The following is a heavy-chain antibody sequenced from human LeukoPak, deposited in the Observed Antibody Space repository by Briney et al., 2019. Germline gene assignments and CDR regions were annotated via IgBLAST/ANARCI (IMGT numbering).Heavy chain of an antibody. CDR2: IYHSGGT. J-gene: IGHJ4*02. V-gene: IGHV4-4*02. Sequence: ASGTLSLTCAVSGGSISSSNWWSWVRQPPGKGLEWIGEIYHSGGTNYNPSLKSRVTISVDKSKNQFSLKLSSVTAADTAVYYCARARYDILTGYSPSYYFDYWGQGTLVTVSS. CDR1: GGSISSSNW. D-gene: IGHD3-9*01. CDR3: ARARYDILTGYSPSYYFDY.